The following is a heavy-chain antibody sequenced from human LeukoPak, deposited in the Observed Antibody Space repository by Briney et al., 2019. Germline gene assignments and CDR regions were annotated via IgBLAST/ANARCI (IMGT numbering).Heavy chain of an antibody. Sequence: ASVKVSCKASGYTFTSYGISWVRQAPGQGLEWMGWISAYNGDTNYAQKLQGRVTMTTDTSTSTAYMELRSLRSDDTAVYYCARATRDYYDSSPRDYWGQGTLVTVSS. CDR2: ISAYNGDT. CDR1: GYTFTSYG. CDR3: ARATRDYYDSSPRDY. J-gene: IGHJ4*02. V-gene: IGHV1-18*01. D-gene: IGHD3-22*01.